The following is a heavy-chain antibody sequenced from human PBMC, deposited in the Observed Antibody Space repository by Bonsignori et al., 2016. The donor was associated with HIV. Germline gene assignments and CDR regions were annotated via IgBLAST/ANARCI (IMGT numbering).Heavy chain of an antibody. V-gene: IGHV3-66*01. J-gene: IGHJ4*02. Sequence: VRQAPGKGLEWVSVIYSGGSTYYADSVKGRFTISRDNSKNTLYLQMNSLRAEDTAVYYCARTYYYDSSGYYFDYWGQGTLVTVSS. D-gene: IGHD3-22*01. CDR3: ARTYYYDSSGYYFDY. CDR2: IYSGGST.